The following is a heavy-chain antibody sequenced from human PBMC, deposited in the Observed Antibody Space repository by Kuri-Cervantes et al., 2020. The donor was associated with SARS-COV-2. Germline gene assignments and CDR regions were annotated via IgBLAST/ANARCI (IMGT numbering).Heavy chain of an antibody. Sequence: GESLKISCAASGFTVSSNYMSWVRQAPGKGLEWVSVIYSGGSTYYADSVKGRFTISRDNSKNTLYLQMNSLRAEDTAVYYCARDQGPRLRYFDWLLSYAFDIWGQGTMVTVSS. V-gene: IGHV3-66*01. CDR3: ARDQGPRLRYFDWLLSYAFDI. D-gene: IGHD3-9*01. J-gene: IGHJ3*02. CDR1: GFTVSSNY. CDR2: IYSGGST.